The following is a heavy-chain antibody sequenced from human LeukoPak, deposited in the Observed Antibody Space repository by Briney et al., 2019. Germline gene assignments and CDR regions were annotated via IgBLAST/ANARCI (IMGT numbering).Heavy chain of an antibody. CDR1: GGSISSYY. J-gene: IGHJ4*02. D-gene: IGHD3-3*01. CDR2: IYTSGST. Sequence: PSETLSLTCTVSGGSISSYYWSWIRQPAGKGLEWIGRIYTSGSTNYNPSLKSRVTMSVDTSKNQFSLKLSSVTAADTAVYYCASSTNDFWSGYYSSYYFDYWGQGTLVTVSS. V-gene: IGHV4-4*07. CDR3: ASSTNDFWSGYYSSYYFDY.